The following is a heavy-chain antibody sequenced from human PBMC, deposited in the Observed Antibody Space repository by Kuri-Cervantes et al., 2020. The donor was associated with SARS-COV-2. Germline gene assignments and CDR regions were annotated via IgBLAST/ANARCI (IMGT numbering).Heavy chain of an antibody. CDR1: GGTFSSYA. CDR3: ARAMAGTRDAFDI. J-gene: IGHJ3*02. CDR2: IIPILGIA. Sequence: SVKVSCKASGGTFSSYAISWVRQAPGQGLEWMGRIIPILGIANYAQKFQGRVTITADESTSTAYMELSSLRSEDTAVYYCARAMAGTRDAFDIWGQGTMVTVSS. D-gene: IGHD6-19*01. V-gene: IGHV1-69*04.